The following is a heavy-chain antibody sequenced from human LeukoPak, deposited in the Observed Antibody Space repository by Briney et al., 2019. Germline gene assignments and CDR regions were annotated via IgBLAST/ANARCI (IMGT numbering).Heavy chain of an antibody. V-gene: IGHV1-69*01. D-gene: IGHD3-22*01. CDR2: IIPIFGTA. CDR1: GGTFSSYA. J-gene: IGHJ4*02. Sequence: GASVKVSCKASGGTFSSYAISWVRQAPGQGLEWMGGIIPIFGTASYAQKFQGRVTITADESTSTAYMELSSLRSEDTAVYYCAREGYYDSSGYYQFDYWGQGTLVTVSS. CDR3: AREGYYDSSGYYQFDY.